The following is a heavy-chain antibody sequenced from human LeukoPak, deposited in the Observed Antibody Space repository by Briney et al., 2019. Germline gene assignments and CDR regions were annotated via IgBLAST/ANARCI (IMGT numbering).Heavy chain of an antibody. CDR3: ANQHSSSWHRYFDY. Sequence: GGSLRHSCAASGFTVSTNYMSWVRQAPGKGLEWVSVFYSGGDRYYADSVKGRFTISRDNSKNTLYLQMNSLRAEDTAVYYCANQHSSSWHRYFDYWGQGTLVTVSS. D-gene: IGHD6-13*01. CDR2: FYSGGDR. J-gene: IGHJ4*02. CDR1: GFTVSTNY. V-gene: IGHV3-53*01.